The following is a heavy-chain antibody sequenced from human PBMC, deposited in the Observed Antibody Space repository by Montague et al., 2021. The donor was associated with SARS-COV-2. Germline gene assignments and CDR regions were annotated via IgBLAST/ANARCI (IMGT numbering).Heavy chain of an antibody. CDR2: IYSSGNT. CDR3: ARGDHPTTASWYFFDS. J-gene: IGHJ4*02. D-gene: IGHD6-13*01. Sequence: SETLSLTCTVSGGSINYYYWHWLRQSAGKGLEWIGRIYSSGNTNSNPSLESRVITSVDSSQNQFSLKLNSVTAADTAVYYCARGDHPTTASWYFFDSWGQGALVTVSS. CDR1: GGSINYYY. V-gene: IGHV4-4*07.